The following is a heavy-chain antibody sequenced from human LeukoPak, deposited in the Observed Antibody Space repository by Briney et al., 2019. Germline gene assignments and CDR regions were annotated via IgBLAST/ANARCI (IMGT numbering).Heavy chain of an antibody. CDR2: IYYGGST. CDR1: GGSISSSSYY. D-gene: IGHD1-26*01. Sequence: SETLSLTCTVSGGSISSSSYYWGWIRQPPGKGLEWIGSIYYGGSTYYNPSLKSRVTISVDTSKNQFSLKLSSVTAADTAVYYCARVRQNLGALGSLDYWGQGTLVTVSS. J-gene: IGHJ4*02. V-gene: IGHV4-39*01. CDR3: ARVRQNLGALGSLDY.